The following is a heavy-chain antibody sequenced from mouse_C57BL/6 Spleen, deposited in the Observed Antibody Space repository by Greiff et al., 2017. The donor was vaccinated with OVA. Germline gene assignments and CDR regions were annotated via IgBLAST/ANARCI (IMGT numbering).Heavy chain of an antibody. J-gene: IGHJ3*01. CDR3: ARNYYGSSPAWFAY. V-gene: IGHV1-54*01. CDR2: INPGSGGT. CDR1: GYAFTNYL. Sequence: QVQLQQSGAELVRPGTSVKVSCKASGYAFTNYLIEWVKQRPGQGLEWIGVINPGSGGTNYNEKFKGKATLTADKSSSTAYMQLSSLTSEDSAVYFCARNYYGSSPAWFAYWGQGTLVTVSA. D-gene: IGHD1-1*01.